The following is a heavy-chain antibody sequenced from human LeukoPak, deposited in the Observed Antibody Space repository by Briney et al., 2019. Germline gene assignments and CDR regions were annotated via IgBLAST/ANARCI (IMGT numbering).Heavy chain of an antibody. CDR3: AKQQDNAFDI. J-gene: IGHJ3*02. CDR2: ITGGGTTT. D-gene: IGHD2-15*01. CDR1: GFTFSSYA. Sequence: GGSLRLSCAASGFTFSSYAMSWVRQAPGKGLEWVSCITGGGTTTYYADSVKGRFIISRDNPKNSLYLQMNSLRAEDTAVYYCAKQQDNAFDIWGQGTKVTVSS. V-gene: IGHV3-48*03.